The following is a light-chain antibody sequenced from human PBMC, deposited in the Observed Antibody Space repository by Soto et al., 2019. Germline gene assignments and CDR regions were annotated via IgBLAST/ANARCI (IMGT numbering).Light chain of an antibody. J-gene: IGKJ1*01. CDR1: QSISSW. CDR3: QQYSSYLWT. CDR2: KAS. Sequence: DIQMTQSPSTLSASVGDRVIIICRASQSISSWLAWYQQKPGKAPKLLIYKASSLESGVPSRFSGSGSGTEFTLTIRSLQPDDFATYYCQQYSSYLWTFGQGTKVDIK. V-gene: IGKV1-5*03.